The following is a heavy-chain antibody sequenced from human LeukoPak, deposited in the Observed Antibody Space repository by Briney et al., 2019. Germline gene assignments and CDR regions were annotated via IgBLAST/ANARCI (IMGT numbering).Heavy chain of an antibody. CDR1: GGSISSGGYY. V-gene: IGHV4-31*03. J-gene: IGHJ4*02. D-gene: IGHD2-2*01. CDR3: AREKSCSSTSCPYFDC. CDR2: IYYSGST. Sequence: SETLSLTCTVSGGSISSGGYYWSWIRQHPGKGLEWIGYIYYSGSTYYNPSLKSRVTISVDTSKNQFSLKLSSVTPADTAVYYCAREKSCSSTSCPYFDCWGQGTLVTVSS.